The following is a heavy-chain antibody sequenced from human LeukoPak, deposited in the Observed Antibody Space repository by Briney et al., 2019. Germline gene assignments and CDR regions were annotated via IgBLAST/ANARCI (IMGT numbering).Heavy chain of an antibody. D-gene: IGHD6-19*01. V-gene: IGHV1-2*02. CDR1: GYTFTAYY. J-gene: IGHJ4*02. CDR2: MNPNSDCT. CDR3: ARQGSNSSGWYPVDD. Sequence: ASVNVSCKTSGYTFTAYYIHWLRQPPAQGLDWMGWMNPNSDCTKYEQRFQGRVTMTRDKSISTACLELSSLTSDDTAVYFCARQGSNSSGWYPVDDWGQGTLVTVSS.